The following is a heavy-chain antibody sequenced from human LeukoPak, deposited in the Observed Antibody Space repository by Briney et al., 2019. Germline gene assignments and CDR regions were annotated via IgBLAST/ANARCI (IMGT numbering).Heavy chain of an antibody. Sequence: GGSLRLSCLASGFTFSDYYMSWVRQAPGKGLEWISYMSSRGYPTYYAESVKGRFTISRDNAKNTLYLQMHNLRTDDTAVYFCARVGIALTSPFDYWGLGTLVAVSS. CDR1: GFTFSDYY. J-gene: IGHJ4*02. D-gene: IGHD1-1*01. CDR2: MSSRGYPT. CDR3: ARVGIALTSPFDY. V-gene: IGHV3-11*01.